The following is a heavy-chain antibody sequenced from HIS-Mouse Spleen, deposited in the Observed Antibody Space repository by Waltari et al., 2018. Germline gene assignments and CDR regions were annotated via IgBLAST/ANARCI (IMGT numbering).Heavy chain of an antibody. Sequence: EVQLVETGGGWSQPGGSLACLGAASGLSVRWTHTGWVRQSPGKGRELVSIIYSGGSTYYADAVKGLFTISRDNAKNSLYLKMNSLSAEDTALYYCAKPIDRHSSGFDYWGQGTLVTVSS. D-gene: IGHD6-19*01. CDR2: IYSGGST. CDR1: GLSVRWTH. V-gene: IGHV3-53*05. J-gene: IGHJ4*02. CDR3: AKPIDRHSSGFDY.